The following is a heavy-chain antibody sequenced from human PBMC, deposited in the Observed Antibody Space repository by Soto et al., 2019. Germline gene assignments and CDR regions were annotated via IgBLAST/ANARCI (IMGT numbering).Heavy chain of an antibody. D-gene: IGHD5-12*01. CDR2: MNPNSGNT. Sequence: ASVKVSCKASGYTFTSYDINWVRQATGQGLEWMGWMNPNSGNTGYAQKFQGRVTMTRNTSISTAYMELSSLRSEDTAVYYCLVGGSDPYYFDYWGQGTLVTVSS. J-gene: IGHJ4*02. CDR3: LVGGSDPYYFDY. V-gene: IGHV1-8*01. CDR1: GYTFTSYD.